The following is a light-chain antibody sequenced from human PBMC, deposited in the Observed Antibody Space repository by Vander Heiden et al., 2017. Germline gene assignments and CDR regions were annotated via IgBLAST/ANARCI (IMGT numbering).Light chain of an antibody. Sequence: DIVLTQSPDSLAVSLGERATIHCKSSQSDLYSSNNKNYLAWYQQKPGQPPKLLIYWASTRESGVPDRFSGSGSGTDFTLTISSLQAEDVAVYYCQQYYSTPHTFGQGTKLEIK. V-gene: IGKV4-1*01. J-gene: IGKJ2*01. CDR2: WAS. CDR3: QQYYSTPHT. CDR1: QSDLYSSNNKNY.